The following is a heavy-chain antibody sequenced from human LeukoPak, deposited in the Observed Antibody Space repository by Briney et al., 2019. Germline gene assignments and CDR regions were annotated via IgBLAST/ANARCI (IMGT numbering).Heavy chain of an antibody. Sequence: SETLSLTCTVSGGSISSYYWSWIRQPPGKGLEWIGYILYSGTTNSNPSLKSRVNISLDTSNNQISLKLTSVTAADTAVYYCARRQTYFDYWGQGTLVTVSS. CDR3: ARRQTYFDY. CDR1: GGSISSYY. V-gene: IGHV4-59*08. J-gene: IGHJ4*02. CDR2: ILYSGTT.